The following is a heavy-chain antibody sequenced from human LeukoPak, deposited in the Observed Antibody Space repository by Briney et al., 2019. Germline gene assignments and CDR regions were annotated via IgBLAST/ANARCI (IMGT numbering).Heavy chain of an antibody. J-gene: IGHJ4*02. CDR3: AKDGDTYYFDY. CDR2: IWYDGSNK. D-gene: IGHD5-18*01. Sequence: PGGSLRLSCAASGFTFSSYWMHWVRQAPGKGLEWVAVIWYDGSNKYYADSVKGRFTISRDNSKNTLYLQMNSLRAEDTAVYYCAKDGDTYYFDYWGQGTLVTVSS. CDR1: GFTFSSYW. V-gene: IGHV3-33*06.